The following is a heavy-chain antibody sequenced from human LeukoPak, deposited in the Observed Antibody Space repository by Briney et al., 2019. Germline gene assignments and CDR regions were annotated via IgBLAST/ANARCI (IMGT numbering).Heavy chain of an antibody. J-gene: IGHJ4*02. V-gene: IGHV3-33*08. D-gene: IGHD6-13*01. Sequence: PGGSLRLSCAASGFTFSTCAMSWVRQAPGKGLEWVAVIWYDGSNKYYADSVKGRFTISRDNSKNTLYLQMNSLRAEDTAVYYCARDWAGIAAAGLFDYWGQGTLVTVSS. CDR2: IWYDGSNK. CDR1: GFTFSTCA. CDR3: ARDWAGIAAAGLFDY.